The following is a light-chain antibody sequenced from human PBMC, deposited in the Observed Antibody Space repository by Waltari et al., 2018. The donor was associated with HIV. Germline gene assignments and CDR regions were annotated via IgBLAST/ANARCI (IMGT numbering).Light chain of an antibody. CDR1: SSNIGSNY. Sequence: QSVLTQPPSASGTPGQRVTISCSGSSSNIGSNYVYWFQQLPGTIPRLLIYKNDPRPSGVPDRFSGSKSGNTASLTISGLQTEDEGDYYCSSFTTSNSLLFGGGTKVTVL. V-gene: IGLV1-47*01. CDR3: SSFTTSNSLL. J-gene: IGLJ2*01. CDR2: KND.